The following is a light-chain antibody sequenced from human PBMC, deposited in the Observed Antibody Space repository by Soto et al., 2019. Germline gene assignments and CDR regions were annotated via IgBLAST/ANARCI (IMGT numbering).Light chain of an antibody. J-gene: IGLJ2*01. V-gene: IGLV1-40*01. CDR2: GNT. CDR1: SSNIGAGYD. Sequence: QLVLTQPPSVSGAPGQRVTISCTGSSSNIGAGYDVHWYQQFPGRAPKLLIYGNTNRPSGVPDRFSGSKSGTSASLAITGLQAEDEADYYCLSFDSSLSVVFGGGTKLTVL. CDR3: LSFDSSLSVV.